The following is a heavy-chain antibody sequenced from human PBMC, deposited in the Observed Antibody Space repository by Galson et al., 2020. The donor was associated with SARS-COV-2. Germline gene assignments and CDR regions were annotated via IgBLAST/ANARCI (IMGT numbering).Heavy chain of an antibody. CDR1: GFTFSSYS. D-gene: IGHD3-10*01. V-gene: IGHV3-21*01. J-gene: IGHJ6*02. CDR3: ATQSSDKYYYYYGMDV. CDR2: ISSSSSYI. Sequence: GESLKISCAASGFTFSSYSMNWVRQAPGQGLEWVSSISSSSSYIYYADSVKGRFTISRDNAKNSLYLQMNSLRAEDTAVYYCATQSSDKYYYYYGMDVWGQGTTVTVSS.